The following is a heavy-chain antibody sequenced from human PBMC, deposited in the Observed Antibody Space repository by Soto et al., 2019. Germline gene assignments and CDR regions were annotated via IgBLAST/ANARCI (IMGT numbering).Heavy chain of an antibody. D-gene: IGHD2-21*01. J-gene: IGHJ5*02. CDR3: AKMLAIHNWFDP. V-gene: IGHV3-23*01. Sequence: PGGSLRLSCAASGFTFNSYAMSWVRQAPGKGLEWVSTIGASGGNTYYADSVKGRFTISRDNSQDTLYLQMNSLRAEDTAVYYCAKMLAIHNWFDPWGQGTRVTVSS. CDR1: GFTFNSYA. CDR2: IGASGGNT.